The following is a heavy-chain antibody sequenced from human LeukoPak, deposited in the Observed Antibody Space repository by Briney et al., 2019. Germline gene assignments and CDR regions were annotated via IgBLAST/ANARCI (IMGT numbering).Heavy chain of an antibody. D-gene: IGHD2-8*01. Sequence: GGSLRLSCAASGFTFSSYAMSWVRQAPGKGLEWVSAISGSGGSTYYADSVKGRFTISRDNSKNTLYLQMNSLRAEDTAVYYCAKGEYCTNGAPLYYYYGMDVWGQGTTDTVSS. J-gene: IGHJ6*02. CDR2: ISGSGGST. CDR1: GFTFSSYA. CDR3: AKGEYCTNGAPLYYYYGMDV. V-gene: IGHV3-23*01.